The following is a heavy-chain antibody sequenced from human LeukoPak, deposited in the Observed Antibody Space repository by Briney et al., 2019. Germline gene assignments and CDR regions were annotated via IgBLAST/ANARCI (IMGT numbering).Heavy chain of an antibody. D-gene: IGHD3-3*01. CDR1: GGSISTYY. CDR2: YSGST. Sequence: PSETLSLTCTVAGGSISTYYWSWIRQAPGKGLEWSGYYSGSTNYNPSLMSRVIISVATSKHQFSLKLSPVTAADTAVYYCARDRAGGLRFVEWLSAFDYWGQGTLVTVSS. CDR3: ARDRAGGLRFVEWLSAFDY. J-gene: IGHJ4*02. V-gene: IGHV4-59*12.